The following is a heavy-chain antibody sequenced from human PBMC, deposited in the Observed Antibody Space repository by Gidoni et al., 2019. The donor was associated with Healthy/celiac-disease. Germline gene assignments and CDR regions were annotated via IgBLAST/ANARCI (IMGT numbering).Heavy chain of an antibody. CDR2: ISWNSGSI. J-gene: IGHJ6*02. Sequence: EVQLVESGGGLVQPGRSLRLSCAASGFTFDDYAMHWVRQAPGKGLEWVSGISWNSGSIGYADSVKGRFTISRDNAKNSLYLQMNSLRAEDTALYYCAKDISYELDIVATEGLGYYYYYGMDVWGQGTTVTVSS. V-gene: IGHV3-9*01. CDR3: AKDISYELDIVATEGLGYYYYYGMDV. D-gene: IGHD5-12*01. CDR1: GFTFDDYA.